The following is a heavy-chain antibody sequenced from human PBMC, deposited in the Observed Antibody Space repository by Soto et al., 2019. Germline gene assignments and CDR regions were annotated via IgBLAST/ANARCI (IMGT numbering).Heavy chain of an antibody. CDR2: IYYSGST. CDR1: GGSISSYS. Sequence: PSETLSLTCTVSGGSISSYSWSWIRQPPGKGLEWIGYIYYSGSTNYDPSLKSRVTISVDTSKNQFSLKLSSVTAADTAVYYCARGKLLWFGESTLGAFDIWGQGTMVTVSS. V-gene: IGHV4-59*08. J-gene: IGHJ3*02. CDR3: ARGKLLWFGESTLGAFDI. D-gene: IGHD3-10*01.